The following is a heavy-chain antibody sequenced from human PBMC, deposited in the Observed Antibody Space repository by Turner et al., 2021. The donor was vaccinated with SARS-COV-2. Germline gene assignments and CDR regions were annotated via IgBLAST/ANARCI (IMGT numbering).Heavy chain of an antibody. J-gene: IGHJ6*02. Sequence: QVQLQESGPGLVKPSETLSLTCTVSGGSISSYYWSWIRQPPGKGLEWIGSIYYSGSTYHNPSLKSRVTISVDTSKNQFSLKLSSVTAADTAVYYCATETVTERKYNYYGMDVWGQGTTVTVSS. CDR2: IYYSGST. V-gene: IGHV4-59*05. CDR1: GGSISSYY. D-gene: IGHD4-4*01. CDR3: ATETVTERKYNYYGMDV.